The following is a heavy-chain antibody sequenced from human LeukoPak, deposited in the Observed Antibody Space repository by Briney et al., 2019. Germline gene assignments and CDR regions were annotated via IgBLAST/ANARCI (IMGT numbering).Heavy chain of an antibody. J-gene: IGHJ6*03. CDR2: IIPIFGTA. CDR1: GGTFSSYA. D-gene: IGHD2-2*01. Sequence: SVKVSCKASGGTFSSYAISWVRQAPGQGLEWMGVIIPIFGTANYAQKFQGRVTITADESTSTAYMELSSLRSEDTAVYYCARNIVVVPAATRTYYYYYMDVWGKGTTVTISS. CDR3: ARNIVVVPAATRTYYYYYMDV. V-gene: IGHV1-69*13.